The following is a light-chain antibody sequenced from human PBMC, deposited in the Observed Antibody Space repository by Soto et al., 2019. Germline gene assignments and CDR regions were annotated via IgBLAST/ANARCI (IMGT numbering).Light chain of an antibody. CDR2: GAS. J-gene: IGKJ4*01. V-gene: IGKV3-20*01. CDR3: QHYGNSLT. CDR1: QSVSSN. Sequence: ELTQSPGTLSLSPGERATLSCRASQSVSSNLAWYQQKPGQSPRLLIHGASTRATGFPARFSGSWSGTDFTLTISRLEPEDFAVYYCQHYGNSLTFGGGTTGDNK.